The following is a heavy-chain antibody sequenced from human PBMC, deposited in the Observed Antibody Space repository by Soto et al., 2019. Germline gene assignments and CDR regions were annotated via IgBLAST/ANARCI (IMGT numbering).Heavy chain of an antibody. CDR3: ARTVGAAYYFDF. J-gene: IGHJ4*02. Sequence: SETLSLTCNVAGDSMTKYYWIWIRQPAGKGLEWIGRIYMSGSTNYNPSLKSRVTMSIDTSNNHFSLDLKSVTAADTAVYYCARTVGAAYYFDFWGQGALVTVSS. V-gene: IGHV4-4*07. D-gene: IGHD1-26*01. CDR2: IYMSGST. CDR1: GDSMTKYY.